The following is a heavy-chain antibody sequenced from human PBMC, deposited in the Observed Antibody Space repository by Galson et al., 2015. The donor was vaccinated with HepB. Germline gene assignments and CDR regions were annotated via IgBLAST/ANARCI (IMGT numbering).Heavy chain of an antibody. CDR3: ARDLSLGTRVY. Sequence: SVKVSCKASGGTFSSYAISWVRQAPGQGLEWMGRIIPILGIANYAQKFQGRVTITADKSTSTAYMELSSLRSEDTAVYYCARDLSLGTRVYWGQGTLGTVSS. D-gene: IGHD1/OR15-1a*01. CDR2: IIPILGIA. V-gene: IGHV1-69*04. CDR1: GGTFSSYA. J-gene: IGHJ4*02.